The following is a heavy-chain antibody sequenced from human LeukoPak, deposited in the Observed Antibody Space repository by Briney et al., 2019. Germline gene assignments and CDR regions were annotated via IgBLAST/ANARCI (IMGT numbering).Heavy chain of an antibody. CDR2: IYYSGST. CDR3: ARVGSWCSGGSCYDPLDY. V-gene: IGHV4-39*07. D-gene: IGHD2-15*01. Sequence: SETLSLTCTVSGGSISSSSYYWGWIRQPPGKGLEWIGSIYYSGSTYYNPSLKSRVTISVDTSKNQFSLKLSSVTAVDTAVYYCARVGSWCSGGSCYDPLDYWGQGTLVTVSS. CDR1: GGSISSSSYY. J-gene: IGHJ4*02.